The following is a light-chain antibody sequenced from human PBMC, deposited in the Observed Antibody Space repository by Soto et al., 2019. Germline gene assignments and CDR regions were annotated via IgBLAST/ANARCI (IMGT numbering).Light chain of an antibody. Sequence: DIVMTQSPLSLPVTPGEPASISCRSSQNLLHSNGYNYVDWYLQKPGQSPQLLIYLGSTRASGVPDMFSGSGSGTDFTLRISRVEAEDVGVYYCMQARQTLMYTFGQGTKLESK. CDR2: LGS. CDR3: MQARQTLMYT. V-gene: IGKV2-28*01. J-gene: IGKJ2*01. CDR1: QNLLHSNGYNY.